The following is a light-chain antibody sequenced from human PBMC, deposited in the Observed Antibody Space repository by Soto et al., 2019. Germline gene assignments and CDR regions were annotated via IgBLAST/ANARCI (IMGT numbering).Light chain of an antibody. J-gene: IGKJ1*01. CDR3: QQRSNWPPWT. Sequence: EIVLTQSPFTLSLSPGERATLSCRASQSVSSYLSWYQQKPGQAPRLLIYDASNRATGIPARFSGSGSGTDFTLTISSLEPEDFAVYYCQQRSNWPPWTFGQGTKVDNK. CDR1: QSVSSY. CDR2: DAS. V-gene: IGKV3-11*01.